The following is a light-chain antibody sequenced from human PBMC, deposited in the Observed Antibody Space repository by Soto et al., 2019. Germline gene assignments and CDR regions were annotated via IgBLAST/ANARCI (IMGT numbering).Light chain of an antibody. CDR2: DAF. V-gene: IGKV1-33*01. CDR1: QDVSTY. J-gene: IGKJ3*01. CDR3: QQYENLPFT. Sequence: DIQMTQSPSSLSASVGDRVTLTCQASQDVSTYLNWYQHKPGKAPKLLIHDAFNLETGVTSRLSGSGSGTYFTFTISSLHPEDIATYYCQQYENLPFTFGPGTRVD.